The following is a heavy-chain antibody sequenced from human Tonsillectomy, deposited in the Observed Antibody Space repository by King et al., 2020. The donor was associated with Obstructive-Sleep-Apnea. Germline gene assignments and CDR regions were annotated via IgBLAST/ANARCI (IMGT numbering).Heavy chain of an antibody. D-gene: IGHD2-15*01. V-gene: IGHV3-23*04. CDR1: GFTFSSSA. Sequence: VQLVESGGGLVQPGGSLRLSCAASGFTFSSSAMNWVRQAPGKGLEWVSAISGNGGSTFYADSVKGRFTISRDNSKNTPYLQLNSLRAEDTALYYCAKGSGGSCYSGVDSWGQGTLVTVSS. J-gene: IGHJ4*02. CDR3: AKGSGGSCYSGVDS. CDR2: ISGNGGST.